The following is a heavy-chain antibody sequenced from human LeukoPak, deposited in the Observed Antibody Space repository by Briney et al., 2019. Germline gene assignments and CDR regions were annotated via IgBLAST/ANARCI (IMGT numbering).Heavy chain of an antibody. Sequence: GGSLRLSYTASGFPFNAFYMTWIRQAPGKGLEWVSYISGSGTTIHYADSVKGRLTISRDNARNSLYLQMNSLRAEDTAVYYCAKENFWSGYYIGVFDYWGQGTLVTVSS. CDR1: GFPFNAFY. J-gene: IGHJ4*02. V-gene: IGHV3-11*04. D-gene: IGHD3-3*01. CDR3: AKENFWSGYYIGVFDY. CDR2: ISGSGTTI.